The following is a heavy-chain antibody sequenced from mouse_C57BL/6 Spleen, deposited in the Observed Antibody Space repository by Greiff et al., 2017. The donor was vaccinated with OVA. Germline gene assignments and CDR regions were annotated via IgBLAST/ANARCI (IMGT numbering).Heavy chain of an antibody. CDR3: ARSGLLRQYAY. J-gene: IGHJ3*01. D-gene: IGHD1-1*01. CDR2: IDPSDSYT. V-gene: IGHV1-50*01. Sequence: VQLQQPGAELVKPGASVKLSCKASGYTFTSYWMQWVKQRPGQGLEWIGEIDPSDSYTNYNQKFKGKATLTVDTSSSTAYMQLSSLTSEDSAVYYCARSGLLRQYAYWGQGTLVTVSA. CDR1: GYTFTSYW.